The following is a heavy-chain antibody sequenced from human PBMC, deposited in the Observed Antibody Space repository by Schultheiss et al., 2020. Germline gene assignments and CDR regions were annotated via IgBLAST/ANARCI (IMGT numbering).Heavy chain of an antibody. V-gene: IGHV3-30-3*01. CDR2: ISYDGSNK. Sequence: WGSLRLSCAASGFTFSSYAMHWVRQAPGKGLEWVAVISYDGSNKYYADSVKGRFTISRDNSKNTLYLQMNSLRAEDTAVYYCAREWFRATYFDYWGQGTLVTVSS. J-gene: IGHJ4*02. CDR1: GFTFSSYA. D-gene: IGHD3-10*01. CDR3: AREWFRATYFDY.